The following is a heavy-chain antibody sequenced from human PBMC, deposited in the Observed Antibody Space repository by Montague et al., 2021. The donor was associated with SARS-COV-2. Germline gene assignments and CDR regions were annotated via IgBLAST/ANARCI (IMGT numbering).Heavy chain of an antibody. Sequence: SETLSLTCEVYGGSLSGYYWSWIRQPPGKGLEWIGEINHSGSANYNPSLKSRVTISLDTSKNQFSLMLSSVTAADTAVYFCARITIQLARRPFDSWGPGTLVTVSS. D-gene: IGHD1-1*01. CDR1: GGSLSGYY. J-gene: IGHJ4*02. V-gene: IGHV4-34*01. CDR2: INHSGSA. CDR3: ARITIQLARRPFDS.